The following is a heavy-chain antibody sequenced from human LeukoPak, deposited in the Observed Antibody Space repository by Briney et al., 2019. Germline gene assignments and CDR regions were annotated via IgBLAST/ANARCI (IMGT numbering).Heavy chain of an antibody. D-gene: IGHD2-2*01. CDR2: INHSGSA. Sequence: SETLSLTCAVYGGSFSGYCWSWIRQPPGKGLEWIGEINHSGSANYNPSLKSRVTISVDTSKNQFSLKLSSVTAADTAVYYCARDGPAYTSRWYDYYYGLDVWGQGTTVTVSS. V-gene: IGHV4-34*01. CDR3: ARDGPAYTSRWYDYYYGLDV. CDR1: GGSFSGYC. J-gene: IGHJ6*02.